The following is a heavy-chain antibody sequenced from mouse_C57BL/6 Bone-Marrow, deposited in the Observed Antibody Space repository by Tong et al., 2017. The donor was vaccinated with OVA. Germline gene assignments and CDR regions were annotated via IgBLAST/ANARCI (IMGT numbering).Heavy chain of an antibody. CDR2: IYYSGTI. Sequence: EVQLQESGPGLVKPSQTVFLTCTVTGISITTGNYRWSWIRQFPGNKLEWIGYIYYSGTITYNPSLTSRTTITRDTPKNQFFLEMNSLTAEDTATYYCAREDYYGSSYPYWYFDVWGTGTTVTVSS. CDR3: AREDYYGSSYPYWYFDV. CDR1: GISITTGNYR. D-gene: IGHD1-1*01. V-gene: IGHV3-5*01. J-gene: IGHJ1*03.